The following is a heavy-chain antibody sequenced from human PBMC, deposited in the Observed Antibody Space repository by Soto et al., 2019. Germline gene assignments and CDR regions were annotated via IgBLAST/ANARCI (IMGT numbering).Heavy chain of an antibody. CDR2: INHSGST. Sequence: PSETLSLTCAVYGGSFSGYYWSWIRQPPGKGLEWIGEINHSGSTNYNPSLKSRVTISVDTSKNQFSLKLSSVTAADTAVYYCARGRRQQLVYYYYYGMDVWGQGTTVTVSS. CDR1: GGSFSGYY. CDR3: ARGRRQQLVYYYYYGMDV. J-gene: IGHJ6*02. D-gene: IGHD6-13*01. V-gene: IGHV4-34*01.